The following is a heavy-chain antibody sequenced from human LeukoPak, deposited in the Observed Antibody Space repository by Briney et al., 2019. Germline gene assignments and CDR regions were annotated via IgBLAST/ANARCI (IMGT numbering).Heavy chain of an antibody. CDR2: ISDAGNTV. J-gene: IGHJ5*01. CDR3: PRDGRWVPRVPMTYSLDS. D-gene: IGHD2-15*01. Sequence: GGSLRLSCAASGFTFTSHDMNWVRQAPQKGLEWLAYISDAGNTVYYADSVKGRFTISRDNAKNSLSLQMSSLSAEDTAVYYFPRDGRWVPRVPMTYSLDSWGHGSPVTVSS. CDR1: GFTFTSHD. V-gene: IGHV3-48*03.